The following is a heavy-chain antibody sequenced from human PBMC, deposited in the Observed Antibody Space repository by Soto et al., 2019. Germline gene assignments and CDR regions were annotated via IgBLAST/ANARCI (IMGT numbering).Heavy chain of an antibody. D-gene: IGHD3-9*01. J-gene: IGHJ3*02. V-gene: IGHV3-7*01. CDR3: ARDYYDILTGYSYDAFDI. CDR2: IKQDGSEK. Sequence: GGSLRLSCAASGFTCSRYWMSWVRQAQGKGLEWVANIKQDGSEKYYVDSVKGRFTISRDNAKNSLYLQMNSLRAEDTAVYYCARDYYDILTGYSYDAFDIWGQGTMVTVSS. CDR1: GFTCSRYW.